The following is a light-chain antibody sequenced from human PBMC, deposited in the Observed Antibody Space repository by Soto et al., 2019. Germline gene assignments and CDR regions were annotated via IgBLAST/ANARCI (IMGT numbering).Light chain of an antibody. V-gene: IGKV3-20*01. CDR1: QSVSSSY. CDR2: GAS. Sequence: EIVLTQSPGTLSLSPGERATLSCRASQSVSSSYLAWYQQKPGQAPRLLIYGASSRATGIPDRFSGSGSGTDFTLTISRLEPEDFAVYYCQQYGSSPRTFGQWTKVDIX. CDR3: QQYGSSPRT. J-gene: IGKJ1*01.